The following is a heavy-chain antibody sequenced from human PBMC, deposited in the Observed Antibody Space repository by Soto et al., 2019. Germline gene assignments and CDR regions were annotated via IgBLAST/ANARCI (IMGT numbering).Heavy chain of an antibody. CDR3: ARDGRKHSSGWYLSLAFDI. CDR1: GFTFSSYA. Sequence: PGGSLRLSCAASGFTFSSYAMHWVRQAPGKGLEWVAVISYDGSNKYYADSVKGRFTISRDNSKNTLYLQMNSLRAEDTAVYYCARDGRKHSSGWYLSLAFDIWGQGTMVTVSS. CDR2: ISYDGSNK. V-gene: IGHV3-30-3*01. J-gene: IGHJ3*02. D-gene: IGHD6-19*01.